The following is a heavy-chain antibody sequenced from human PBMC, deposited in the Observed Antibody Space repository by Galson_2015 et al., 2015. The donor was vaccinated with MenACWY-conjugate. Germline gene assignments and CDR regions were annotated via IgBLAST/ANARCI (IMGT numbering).Heavy chain of an antibody. J-gene: IGHJ6*02. CDR2: INSDGSST. D-gene: IGHD6-13*01. CDR1: GFTFSSYW. V-gene: IGHV3-74*01. CDR3: ARVERVSLDREQKLTYYYYGMDV. Sequence: SLRLSCAASGFTFSSYWMHWVRQAPGKGLVWVSRINSDGSSTSYADSVKGRFTISRDNAKNTLYLQMNSLRAEDTAVYYCARVERVSLDREQKLTYYYYGMDVWGQGTTVTVSS.